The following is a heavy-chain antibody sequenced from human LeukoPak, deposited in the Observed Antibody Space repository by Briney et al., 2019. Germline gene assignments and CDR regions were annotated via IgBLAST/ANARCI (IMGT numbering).Heavy chain of an antibody. Sequence: GGSLRLSCAASGFTFSSYWMSWVRQAPGKGLEWVAKINQDGSDKYYVDSVKGRFTISRDNAKNPRYLQMNSLRAEDTAVYYCARSYSFYPDDYWGQGTLVTVSS. CDR2: INQDGSDK. CDR1: GFTFSSYW. D-gene: IGHD4-11*01. J-gene: IGHJ4*02. V-gene: IGHV3-7*01. CDR3: ARSYSFYPDDY.